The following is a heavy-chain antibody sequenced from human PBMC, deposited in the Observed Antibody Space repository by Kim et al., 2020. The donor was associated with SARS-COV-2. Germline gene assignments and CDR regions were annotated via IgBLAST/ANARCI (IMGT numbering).Heavy chain of an antibody. J-gene: IGHJ6*02. Sequence: ASVKVSCKASGYTFTSYGISWVRQAPGQGLEWMGWISAYNGNTNYAQKLQGRVTMTTDTSTSTAYMELRSLRSEDTAVYYCARDEYYDSSGYSPGSYYYYGMDVWGHGTTVTVSS. CDR1: GYTFTSYG. CDR2: ISAYNGNT. V-gene: IGHV1-18*04. D-gene: IGHD3-22*01. CDR3: ARDEYYDSSGYSPGSYYYYGMDV.